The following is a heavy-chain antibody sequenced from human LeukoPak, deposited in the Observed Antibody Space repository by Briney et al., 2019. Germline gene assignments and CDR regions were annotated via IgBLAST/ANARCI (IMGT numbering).Heavy chain of an antibody. CDR3: ARAASSGYFDL. D-gene: IGHD1-26*01. J-gene: IGHJ2*01. CDR2: IYYSGST. V-gene: IGHV4-59*01. Sequence: SETLSLTCTVSGGSISSYYWSWIRQPPGKGLEWIGYIYYSGSTNYNPSLKSRVTISVDTSKNQFSLKLSSVTAADTAVYYCARAASSGYFDLWGRGTLVTVSS. CDR1: GGSISSYY.